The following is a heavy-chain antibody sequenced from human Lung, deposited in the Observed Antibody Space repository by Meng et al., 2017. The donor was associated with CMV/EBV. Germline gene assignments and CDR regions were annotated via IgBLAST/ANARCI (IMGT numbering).Heavy chain of an antibody. D-gene: IGHD3-22*01. J-gene: IGHJ5*02. CDR1: GFTFSSYA. CDR2: LSYDGSNK. Sequence: GQGVEAGGGVGQPGRSLRLSWAACGFTFSSYASNWVRQAPGKGMEWGAVLSYDGSNKDYADSVKGRFTISRDNSKNTLYLQMNSLRAEDTAVYYCARDDSSSWGQGTLVTVSS. V-gene: IGHV3-30-3*01. CDR3: ARDDSSS.